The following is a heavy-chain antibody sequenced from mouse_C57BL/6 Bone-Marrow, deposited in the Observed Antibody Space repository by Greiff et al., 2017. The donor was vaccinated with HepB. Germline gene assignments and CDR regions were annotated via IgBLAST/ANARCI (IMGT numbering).Heavy chain of an antibody. CDR2: IRLKSDNYAT. Sequence: EVQLQESGGGLVQPGGSMKLSCVASGFTFSNYWMNWVRQSPEKGLEWVAQIRLKSDNYATHYAESVKGRFTISRDDSKSSVYLQMNNLRAEDTGIYYCTEDYSNPAWFAYWGQGTLVTVSA. J-gene: IGHJ3*01. CDR1: GFTFSNYW. D-gene: IGHD2-5*01. CDR3: TEDYSNPAWFAY. V-gene: IGHV6-3*01.